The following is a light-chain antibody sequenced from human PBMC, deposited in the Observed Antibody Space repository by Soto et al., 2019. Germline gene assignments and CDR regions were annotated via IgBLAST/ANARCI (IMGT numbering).Light chain of an antibody. V-gene: IGKV3-20*01. CDR2: PAS. CDR1: QSISNNY. Sequence: ETVLTQSPGTLSLSPGERATLSCRAGQSISNNYLSWYQQKPGQAPRLLIQPASNSATGIPDRFSGSGSGTVSTLNIRRLEPEDFAVYYCQCYGISPPEYTFGHGTMLEI. J-gene: IGKJ2*01. CDR3: QCYGISPPEYT.